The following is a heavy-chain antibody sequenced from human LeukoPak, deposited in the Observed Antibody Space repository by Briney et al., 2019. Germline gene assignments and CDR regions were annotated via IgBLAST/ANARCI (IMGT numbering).Heavy chain of an antibody. J-gene: IGHJ3*02. CDR1: GFTVSSNY. V-gene: IGHV3-53*01. Sequence: GGSLRLSCAASGFTVSSNYMSWVRQAPGKGLEWVSVIYSDGRTYYADSVKGRFIISRDNSKNTLYLQMNSLRAADTAVYYCARDGGRDTALDIWGQGTMVTVSS. CDR3: ARDGGRDTALDI. D-gene: IGHD2-15*01. CDR2: IYSDGRT.